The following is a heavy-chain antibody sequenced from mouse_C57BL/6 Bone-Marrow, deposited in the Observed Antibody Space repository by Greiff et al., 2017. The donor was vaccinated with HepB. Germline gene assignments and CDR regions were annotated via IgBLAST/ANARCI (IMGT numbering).Heavy chain of an antibody. V-gene: IGHV1-22*01. CDR2: INPNNGGT. CDR1: GYTFTDYN. Sequence: EVKLMESGPELVKPGASVKMSCKASGYTFTDYNMHWVKQSHGKSLEWIGYINPNNGGTSYNQKFKGKATLTVNKSSSTAYMELRSLTSEDSAVYYCARSILLRYLPEFAYWGQGTLVTVSA. CDR3: ARSILLRYLPEFAY. D-gene: IGHD1-1*01. J-gene: IGHJ3*01.